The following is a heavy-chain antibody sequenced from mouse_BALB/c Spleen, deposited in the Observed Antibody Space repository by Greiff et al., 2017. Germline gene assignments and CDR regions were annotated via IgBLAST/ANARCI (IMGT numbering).Heavy chain of an antibody. CDR2: IWTGGGT. J-gene: IGHJ3*01. CDR1: GFSLTSYD. CDR3: VRDRTRFAY. Sequence: VQGVESGPGLVAPSQSLSITCTVSGFSLTSYDISWIRQPPGKGLEWLGVIWTGGGTNYNSAFMSRLSISKDNSKSQVFLKMNSLQTDDTAIYYCVRDRTRFAYWGQGTLVTVSA. V-gene: IGHV2-9-2*01.